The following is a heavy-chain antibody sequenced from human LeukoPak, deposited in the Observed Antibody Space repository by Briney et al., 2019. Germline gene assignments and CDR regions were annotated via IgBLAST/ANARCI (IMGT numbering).Heavy chain of an antibody. CDR1: GYTFTNYG. CDR3: AREDSSGCFDY. CDR2: ISTYNGNT. V-gene: IGHV1-18*01. Sequence: ASVKVSCKASGYTFTNYGFSWVRQAPGQGLEWMGWISTYNGNTNSAQKLQGRVTMTTDTSASTAYMELRSLRSDDTAVYYCAREDSSGCFDYWGQGTLVTVSS. D-gene: IGHD6-19*01. J-gene: IGHJ4*02.